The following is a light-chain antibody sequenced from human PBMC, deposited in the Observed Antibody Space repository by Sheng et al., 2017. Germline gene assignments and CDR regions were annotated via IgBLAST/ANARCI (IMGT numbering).Light chain of an antibody. Sequence: QSALTQPPSASGSPGQSVTISCTGTSSDVGGYNYVSWYQQHPGKAPKLMIYEVSKRPSGVPDRFSGSKSGNTASLTVSGLQAEDEADYYCSSYTSTFTQVFGTGTTVTV. CDR3: SSYTSTFTQV. V-gene: IGLV2-8*01. CDR2: EVS. J-gene: IGLJ1*01. CDR1: SSDVGGYNY.